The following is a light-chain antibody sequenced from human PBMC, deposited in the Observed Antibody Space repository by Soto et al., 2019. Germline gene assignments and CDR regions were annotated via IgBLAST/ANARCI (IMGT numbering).Light chain of an antibody. CDR2: AAS. CDR3: QQSYSSSWT. J-gene: IGKJ1*01. V-gene: IGKV1-39*01. Sequence: DIEMTQSPSSLSASVGDRVTITCRASQSISNYLNWYQQKPGKAPKFLIYAASSLQSGVPSRFSGSGSGTDFTLTISSLQREDFATYFCQQSYSSSWTFGQGTKVDI. CDR1: QSISNY.